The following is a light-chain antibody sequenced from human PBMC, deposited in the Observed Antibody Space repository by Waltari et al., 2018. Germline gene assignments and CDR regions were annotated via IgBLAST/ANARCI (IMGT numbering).Light chain of an antibody. CDR1: QSISSG. J-gene: IGKJ1*01. CDR2: KAS. CDR3: QQYNSYPWT. V-gene: IGKV1-5*03. Sequence: DIQMTQSPSTLSASVGDRVTITCRASQSISSGLAWYQQKPGKAPKLLRYKASSLESGVPSRFSGSGSGTEFTLTISSLQPDDFATYYCQQYNSYPWTFGQGTKVEIK.